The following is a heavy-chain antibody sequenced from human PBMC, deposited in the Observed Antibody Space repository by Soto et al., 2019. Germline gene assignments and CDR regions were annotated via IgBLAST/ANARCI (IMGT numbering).Heavy chain of an antibody. CDR3: AKDTYGALGDY. CDR2: LSGSGGTI. CDR1: GFTFSTFA. V-gene: IGHV3-23*01. Sequence: EEQLLESGGGLVQPGGSLRLSCAASGFTFSTFAMSWVRQAPGKGLEWVSALSGSGGTIYYADSVKGRFTISRDNSKNTLYLQMNSLRVEDTAVYYFAKDTYGALGDYWGQGTLVTVSS. J-gene: IGHJ4*02. D-gene: IGHD4-17*01.